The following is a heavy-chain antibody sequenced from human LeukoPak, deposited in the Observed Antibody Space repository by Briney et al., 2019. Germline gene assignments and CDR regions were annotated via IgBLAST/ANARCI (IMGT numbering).Heavy chain of an antibody. D-gene: IGHD2-2*03. V-gene: IGHV1-58*02. Sequence: SVKVSCKASGFTFTSSAMQWVRQAGGQRIEWIGWIVVGSGNTNYAQKFQERVTITRDMSTSTAYMELSSLRSEDTAVHYCAADGSYDAFDIWGQGTMVTVSS. CDR3: AADGSYDAFDI. CDR2: IVVGSGNT. J-gene: IGHJ3*02. CDR1: GFTFTSSA.